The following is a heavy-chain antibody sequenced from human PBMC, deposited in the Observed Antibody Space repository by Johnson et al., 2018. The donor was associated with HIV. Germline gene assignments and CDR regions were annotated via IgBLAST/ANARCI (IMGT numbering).Heavy chain of an antibody. Sequence: VQLVETGGGLIQPGGSLRLSCVASGFTVRKGLEWVSVIYSGGSTYYADSVKGRFTISRDNSKNTLYLQMNSLRAEDTAVYYCARDPSLPHVSIAADAFDIWGQGTMVTVSS. CDR2: IYSGGST. D-gene: IGHD2-21*01. CDR1: GFTVR. V-gene: IGHV3-53*05. J-gene: IGHJ3*02. CDR3: ARDPSLPHVSIAADAFDI.